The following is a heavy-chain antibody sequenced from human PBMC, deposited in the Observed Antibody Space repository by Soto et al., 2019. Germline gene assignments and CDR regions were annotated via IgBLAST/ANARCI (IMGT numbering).Heavy chain of an antibody. Sequence: PGGSLRLSCAVSGFPFSTYWMCWARQAPGKGLEWVANIKPDGSQGFYVDSVKGRFTISRDNSKNSLYLQMNSLTADDTAVYFCAREGRLLGAFDGWGQGTKDTVSS. J-gene: IGHJ3*01. D-gene: IGHD5-12*01. V-gene: IGHV3-7*01. CDR2: IKPDGSQG. CDR3: AREGRLLGAFDG. CDR1: GFPFSTYW.